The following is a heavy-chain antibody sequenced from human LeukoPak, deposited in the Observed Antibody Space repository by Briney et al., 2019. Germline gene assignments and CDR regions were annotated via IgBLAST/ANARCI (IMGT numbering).Heavy chain of an antibody. CDR2: IRSKAYGETT. CDR1: GFTFGDYA. CDR3: TRVRADFWSGTHYYYYGMDV. Sequence: GGSLRLSCTASGFTFGDYAMSWVRQAPGKGLEWVGLIRSKAYGETTEYAASVKGRFTILRDDSKSIAFLQMDSLKTEDTALYSCTRVRADFWSGTHYYYYGMDVWGQGTTVTVSS. V-gene: IGHV3-49*04. D-gene: IGHD3-3*01. J-gene: IGHJ6*02.